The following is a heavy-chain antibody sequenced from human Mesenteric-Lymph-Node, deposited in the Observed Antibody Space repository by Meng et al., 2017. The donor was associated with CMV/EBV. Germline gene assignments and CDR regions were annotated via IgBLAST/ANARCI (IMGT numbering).Heavy chain of an antibody. CDR1: GFTFSDYY. D-gene: IGHD4-17*01. CDR2: ISSSGSTI. J-gene: IGHJ4*02. Sequence: GGSLRLSCAASGFTFSDYYMSWIRQAPGKGLEWVSYISSSGSTIYYADSVKGRFTISRDNAKNTLYLQVNSLRAEDTAVYYCARDGNYGDYDYWGQGTLVTVSS. V-gene: IGHV3-11*04. CDR3: ARDGNYGDYDY.